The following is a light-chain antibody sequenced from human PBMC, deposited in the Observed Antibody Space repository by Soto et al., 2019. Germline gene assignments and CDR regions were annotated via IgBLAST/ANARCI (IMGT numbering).Light chain of an antibody. V-gene: IGKV1-5*03. Sequence: DIQMTQSPSTLSASVGDRVTITCRASQSISNWLAWYQQRPGQAPKLLIYQASTLETGVPARFSGSGSGTEFTLSISSLQSDDFATYHCQQYYNYPWTFGQGTKVEIK. CDR3: QQYYNYPWT. CDR1: QSISNW. J-gene: IGKJ1*01. CDR2: QAS.